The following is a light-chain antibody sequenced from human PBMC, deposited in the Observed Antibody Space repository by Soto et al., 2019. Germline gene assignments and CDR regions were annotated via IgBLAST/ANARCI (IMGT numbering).Light chain of an antibody. V-gene: IGKV1-39*01. CDR3: QQSFSTPRT. J-gene: IGKJ1*01. CDR1: QTISTY. CDR2: GAS. Sequence: DIQMTQSPSPLSASFGDRVTITCRASQTISTYLKWYQQKPGKAPKLLIYGASSLQSGVPSRFSGSGSGTDFTLTISSLQPEDFGTYYCQQSFSTPRTFGQGTKV.